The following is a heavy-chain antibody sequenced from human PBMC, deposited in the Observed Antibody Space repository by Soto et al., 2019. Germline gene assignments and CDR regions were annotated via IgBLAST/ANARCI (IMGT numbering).Heavy chain of an antibody. D-gene: IGHD6-13*01. CDR2: ISAYNGNT. Sequence: GASVKVSCKASGYTFTSYGISWVRQAPGQGLEWMGWISAYNGNTNYAQKLQGRVTMTTDTSTSTAYMELRSLRSDDTAVYYCARVRPQQLVGYYYYGMDVWGQGTTVTV. V-gene: IGHV1-18*01. J-gene: IGHJ6*02. CDR1: GYTFTSYG. CDR3: ARVRPQQLVGYYYYGMDV.